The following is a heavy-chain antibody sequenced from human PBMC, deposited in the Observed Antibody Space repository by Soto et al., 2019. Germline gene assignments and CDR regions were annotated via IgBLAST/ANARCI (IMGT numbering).Heavy chain of an antibody. CDR3: ERTKATGTPYYFDY. V-gene: IGHV1-18*01. J-gene: IGHJ4*02. CDR2: ISAYNGNT. CDR1: GYTFTSYG. Sequence: ASVKVSCKASGYTFTSYGISWVRQAPGQGLEWMGWISAYNGNTNYSQKLQGRVTMTTDTSTSTAYMELRSLRSDDTAVYYCERTKATGTPYYFDYWGQGTLVTVSS. D-gene: IGHD1-7*01.